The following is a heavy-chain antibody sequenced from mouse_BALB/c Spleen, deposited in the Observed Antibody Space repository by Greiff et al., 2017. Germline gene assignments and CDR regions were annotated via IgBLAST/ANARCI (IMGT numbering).Heavy chain of an antibody. Sequence: EVKLVESGGGLVTPGGSLKLSCAASGFTFSDYYMYWVRQTPEKRLEWVATISDGGSYTYYPDSVKGRFTISRDNAKNNLYLQMSSLKSEDTAMYYCARGRQVGYFDYWGQGTTLTVSS. J-gene: IGHJ2*01. CDR3: ARGRQVGYFDY. CDR1: GFTFSDYY. CDR2: ISDGGSYT. D-gene: IGHD1-1*02. V-gene: IGHV5-4*02.